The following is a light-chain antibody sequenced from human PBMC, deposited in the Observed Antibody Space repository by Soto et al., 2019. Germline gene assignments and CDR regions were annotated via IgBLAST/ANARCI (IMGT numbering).Light chain of an antibody. J-gene: IGKJ1*01. Sequence: EVVLTQSPVTLSLAPGDRATLSCRASQSVSGYLAWYQQKPGQAPRLLIYGASTRATGIPARFSGSGSGTEFTLTISSLQSEDFAVYYCQQFNNWPRTFGQGTKVDI. CDR2: GAS. V-gene: IGKV3-15*01. CDR3: QQFNNWPRT. CDR1: QSVSGY.